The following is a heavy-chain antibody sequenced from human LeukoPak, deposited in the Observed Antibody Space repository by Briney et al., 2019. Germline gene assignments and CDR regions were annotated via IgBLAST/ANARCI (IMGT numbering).Heavy chain of an antibody. CDR1: GFTFSSYS. CDR2: ISSSSSYI. CDR3: ARDVTTHYYYGMDV. D-gene: IGHD4-17*01. J-gene: IGHJ6*02. Sequence: GGSLRLSCAASGFTFSSYSMNWVRQAPGKGLEWVSSISSSSSYIYYADSVKGRFTISRDNAKNSLYLQMNSLRAEDTAVYYCARDVTTHYYYGMDVWGQGTTVTVS. V-gene: IGHV3-21*01.